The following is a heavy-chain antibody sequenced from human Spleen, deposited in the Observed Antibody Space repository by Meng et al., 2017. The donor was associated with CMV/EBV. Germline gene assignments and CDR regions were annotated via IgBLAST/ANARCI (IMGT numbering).Heavy chain of an antibody. CDR2: INPSGGST. J-gene: IGHJ4*02. CDR3: ARESSSSWYFDY. V-gene: IGHV1-46*01. CDR1: GYTFTSYY. D-gene: IGHD6-6*01. Sequence: ASVKVSCKASGYTFTSYYMHWVRQAPGQGLEWMGIINPSGGSTSYAQKFQGRVTMTRDTSTSTAYMELSSLRSEDTVVYYCARESSSSWYFDYWGQGTLVTVSS.